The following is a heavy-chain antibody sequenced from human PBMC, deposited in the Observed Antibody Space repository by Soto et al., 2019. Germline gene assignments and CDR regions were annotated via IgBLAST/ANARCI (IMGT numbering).Heavy chain of an antibody. CDR2: ISYDESKK. D-gene: IGHD3-3*01. V-gene: IGHV3-30*18. J-gene: IGHJ4*02. Sequence: QVQLVESGGGVVQPGRSLRLSCAASGFTFSSYGIHWVRQAPGKGLEWVAAISYDESKKHYADSVKGRFTISRDNSKNTPFLQMNSLTAEDTAVYYCAKGYSDLWASFDYWGQGTLVTVSS. CDR3: AKGYSDLWASFDY. CDR1: GFTFSSYG.